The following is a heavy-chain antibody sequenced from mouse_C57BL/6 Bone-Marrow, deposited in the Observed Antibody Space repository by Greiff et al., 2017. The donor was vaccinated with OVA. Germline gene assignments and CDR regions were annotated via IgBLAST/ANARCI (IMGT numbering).Heavy chain of an antibody. J-gene: IGHJ2*01. Sequence: VQLQQSAPALVQPSRCLPITCPVSGFPLTGYGVHWVRQSPGKGLEWLGLIWSGGSTDYNAAFISRLSISNDNSKSQVFFKMNSLQSAGTAGYYRDIYSLAYRGQGTILPVSS. CDR3: DIYSLAY. CDR2: IWSGGST. V-gene: IGHV2-2*01. CDR1: GFPLTGYG.